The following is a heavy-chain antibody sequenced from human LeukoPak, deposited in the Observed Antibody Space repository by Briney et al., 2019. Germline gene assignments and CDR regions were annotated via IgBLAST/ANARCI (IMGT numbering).Heavy chain of an antibody. CDR3: ARGGAAALPYWYFDL. V-gene: IGHV3-48*04. CDR2: ISSSSSTI. J-gene: IGHJ2*01. D-gene: IGHD6-13*01. CDR1: GFTFSSYS. Sequence: GGSLRLSCAASGFTFSSYSMNWVRQAPGKGLEWVSYISSSSSTIYYADSVKGRFTISRDNAKNSLYLQMNSLRAEDTAVYYCARGGAAALPYWYFDLWGRGTLVTVSS.